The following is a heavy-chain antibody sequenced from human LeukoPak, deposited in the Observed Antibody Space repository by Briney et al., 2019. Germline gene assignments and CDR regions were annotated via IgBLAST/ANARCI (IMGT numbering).Heavy chain of an antibody. V-gene: IGHV1-2*06. CDR3: ARALGGLRGWFDP. D-gene: IGHD3-16*01. CDR2: INPNSGGT. J-gene: IGHJ5*02. CDR1: GYTFIDYF. Sequence: GASVKVSCKASGYTFIDYFIHWVRQAPGQGLEWMGRINPNSGGTNYAQKFQGRVTMTRDTSISTAYMELSRLRSDDTAVYYCARALGGLRGWFDPWGQGTLVTVSS.